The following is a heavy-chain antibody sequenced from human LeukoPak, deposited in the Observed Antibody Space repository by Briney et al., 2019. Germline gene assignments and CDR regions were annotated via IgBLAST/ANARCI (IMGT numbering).Heavy chain of an antibody. J-gene: IGHJ4*02. Sequence: PSETLSLTCAVYGGSFSGYYWSWIRQPPGKGLEWIGEINHSGSTNYNPSLKSRVTISVDTSKNQFSLKLSSVTAADTAVYYCARGLGYSYGYSYFDYWGQGTLVTVSS. V-gene: IGHV4-34*01. D-gene: IGHD5-18*01. CDR2: INHSGST. CDR3: ARGLGYSYGYSYFDY. CDR1: GGSFSGYY.